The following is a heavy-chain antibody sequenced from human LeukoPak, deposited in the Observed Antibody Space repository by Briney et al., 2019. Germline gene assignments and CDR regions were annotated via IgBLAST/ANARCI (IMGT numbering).Heavy chain of an antibody. V-gene: IGHV3-23*01. CDR1: GFTFSSYA. J-gene: IGHJ3*02. CDR2: ISGSGGST. D-gene: IGHD3-3*01. CDR3: AKDRRRIRFLESLDAFDI. Sequence: GGSLRLSCAASGFTFSSYAMSWVRQAPGKGLEWVSAISGSGGSTYYADSVKGRFTISRDNSKNTLYLQMNSLRAEDTAVYYCAKDRRRIRFLESLDAFDIWGQGTMVTVSS.